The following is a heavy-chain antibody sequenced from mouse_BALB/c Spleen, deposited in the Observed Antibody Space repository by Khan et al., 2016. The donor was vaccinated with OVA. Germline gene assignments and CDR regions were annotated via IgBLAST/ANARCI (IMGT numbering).Heavy chain of an antibody. Sequence: LVKAGASVKISCKASGYSFNGYYIHWVKQSHGKSLEWIGYISCYNGAASYSPKFKGKATFTAHTSSTTAYMQLNSLTSEDSSVYYCARDGYYYALDYWGQGTSVTVSS. CDR2: ISCYNGAA. J-gene: IGHJ4*01. V-gene: IGHV1S34*01. CDR3: ARDGYYYALDY. CDR1: GYSFNGYY. D-gene: IGHD2-3*01.